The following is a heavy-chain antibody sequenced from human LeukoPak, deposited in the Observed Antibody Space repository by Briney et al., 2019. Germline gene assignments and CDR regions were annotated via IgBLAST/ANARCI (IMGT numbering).Heavy chain of an antibody. Sequence: GASVKVSCKASGYTFTGYYMHWVRQAPGQGLEWMGWINPNSGGTNYAQKFQGRVTMTRDTALSTAYMELSRLRSADTAVYYCARALERAGDYSSSMDVWGTGTTVTVSS. CDR1: GYTFTGYY. J-gene: IGHJ6*03. CDR3: ARALERAGDYSSSMDV. D-gene: IGHD1-1*01. V-gene: IGHV1-2*02. CDR2: INPNSGGT.